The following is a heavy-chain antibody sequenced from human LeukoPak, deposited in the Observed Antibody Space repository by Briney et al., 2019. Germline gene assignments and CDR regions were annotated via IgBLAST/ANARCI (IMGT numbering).Heavy chain of an antibody. J-gene: IGHJ4*02. CDR1: GGSFSGYY. D-gene: IGHD5-24*01. CDR2: INHSGST. CDR3: ARYWDGYPFDY. V-gene: IGHV4-34*01. Sequence: SETLSLTCAVYGGSFSGYYWSWIRQPPGKGLEWIGEINHSGSTNYNPSLKSRVTISVDTSKNQFSLKLSSVTAADTAVYYCARYWDGYPFDYWGQGTLVTVSS.